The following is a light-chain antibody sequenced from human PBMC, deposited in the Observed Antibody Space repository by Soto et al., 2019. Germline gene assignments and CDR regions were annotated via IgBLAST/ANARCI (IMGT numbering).Light chain of an antibody. CDR2: EVN. CDR3: CSYAGSSAFVV. J-gene: IGLJ2*01. V-gene: IGLV2-23*02. Sequence: QSALTQPASVSGSPGQSITISCTGTSSDIGSYNLVSWYQQHPGKAPKFMIYEVNKRPSGVSSRFSASKSGNTASLTISGLQAEDEADYFCCSYAGSSAFVVFGGGTKLTV. CDR1: SSDIGSYNL.